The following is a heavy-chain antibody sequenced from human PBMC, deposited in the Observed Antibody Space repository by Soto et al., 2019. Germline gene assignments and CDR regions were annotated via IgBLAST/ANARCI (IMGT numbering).Heavy chain of an antibody. CDR2: IHYSGST. D-gene: IGHD2-8*01. CDR3: ARAGYSTTYPYFDY. CDR1: GGSFSSSY. Sequence: SETLSLTCTVSGGSFSSSYWSWIRQPPGKELEWIGYIHYSGSTNYNPSLKSRVAISIDTSKNQFSLKLSSVTAADTAMYYCARAGYSTTYPYFDYWGQGTLVTVSS. V-gene: IGHV4-59*01. J-gene: IGHJ4*02.